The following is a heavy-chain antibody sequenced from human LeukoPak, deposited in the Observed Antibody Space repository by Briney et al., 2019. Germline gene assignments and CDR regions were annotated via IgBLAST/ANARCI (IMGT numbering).Heavy chain of an antibody. V-gene: IGHV3-7*01. Sequence: GGSLRLSCEASGFTFSSHWMSWVRQAPGKGLEWVANIKQDGSERHYVDSIEGRVTISRDNAKNSPYLQMNNLRAEDTAVYYCVRVRFDSSGFDYWGQGTLLTVSS. J-gene: IGHJ4*02. CDR2: IKQDGSER. CDR1: GFTFSSHW. CDR3: VRVRFDSSGFDY. D-gene: IGHD3-22*01.